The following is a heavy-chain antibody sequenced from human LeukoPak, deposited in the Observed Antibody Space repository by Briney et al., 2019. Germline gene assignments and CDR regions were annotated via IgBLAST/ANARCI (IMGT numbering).Heavy chain of an antibody. J-gene: IGHJ4*02. D-gene: IGHD1-26*01. CDR3: ARGYAGGSPYTFDY. CDR1: GFTFSDYY. CDR2: ITGSGSTI. Sequence: PGGSLRLSCAASGFTFSDYYMTWIRQTPGKGLAWVSYITGSGSTINYADSVKGRFSISRDNAKNSVYLQMNSLRVEDTAVYYCARGYAGGSPYTFDYWGQGALVTVSS. V-gene: IGHV3-11*01.